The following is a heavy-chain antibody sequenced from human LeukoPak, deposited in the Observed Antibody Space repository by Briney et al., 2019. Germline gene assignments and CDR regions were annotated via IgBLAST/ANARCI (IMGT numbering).Heavy chain of an antibody. CDR2: ISGSGAGT. D-gene: IGHD2-8*01. V-gene: IGHV3-23*01. J-gene: IGHJ4*02. Sequence: GGSRRLSCAASGFTFSSYAMNWVRQAPGKGLEWVSGISGSGAGTYYADSVKGRFTISRDNSKNTLYLQMNSLRADDTAVYYCAKMVREFYTISYYFDYWGQGTLVTVSS. CDR1: GFTFSSYA. CDR3: AKMVREFYTISYYFDY.